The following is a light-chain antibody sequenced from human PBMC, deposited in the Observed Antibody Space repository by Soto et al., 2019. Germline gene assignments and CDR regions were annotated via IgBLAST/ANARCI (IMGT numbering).Light chain of an antibody. J-gene: IGKJ3*01. V-gene: IGKV3-20*01. CDR3: QQYGSSLFT. CDR2: GTS. CDR1: QSVSSKY. Sequence: EIVLAQSPGTLSLSPGERATLSCRASQSVSSKYLAWYQQKPGQAPRVLIYGTSIRASGVPERFSGGGSGTDFTLTITRLEPEDFAVYYCQQYGSSLFTFGPGTKVDFK.